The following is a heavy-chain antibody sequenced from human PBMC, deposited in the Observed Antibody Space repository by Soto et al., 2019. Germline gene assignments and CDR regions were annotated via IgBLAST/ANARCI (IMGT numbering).Heavy chain of an antibody. CDR2: IWYNGDNK. Sequence: QVQLVESGGGVVQPGRSLRLSCAASGFIFSSYGMHWVRQAPGKGLEWVAIIWYNGDNKYYADSVKGRFIISRDNSKNTLYLQMNSLRVDDTAVYYCARDTFYYGSGSYPEDWGQGTLVTVSS. D-gene: IGHD3-10*01. CDR1: GFIFSSYG. V-gene: IGHV3-33*01. J-gene: IGHJ4*02. CDR3: ARDTFYYGSGSYPED.